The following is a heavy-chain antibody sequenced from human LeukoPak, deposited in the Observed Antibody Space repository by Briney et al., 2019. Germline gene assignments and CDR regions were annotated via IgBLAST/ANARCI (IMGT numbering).Heavy chain of an antibody. CDR3: ARDRGNWFDP. J-gene: IGHJ5*02. D-gene: IGHD3-16*01. CDR2: ISYDGSNR. Sequence: GGSLRLSCAASGFTFSSYAMHWVRQAPGKGLEWVAVISYDGSNRYYADSVKGRFTISRDNSKNTLYLQMNSLRAEDTAVYYCARDRGNWFDPWGQGTLVTVSS. V-gene: IGHV3-30-3*01. CDR1: GFTFSSYA.